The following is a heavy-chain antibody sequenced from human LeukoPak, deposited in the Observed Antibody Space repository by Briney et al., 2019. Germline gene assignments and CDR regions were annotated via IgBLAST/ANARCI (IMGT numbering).Heavy chain of an antibody. CDR3: ARDRGSGYYYVQNWFDP. CDR1: GYDFISYG. CDR2: INAGNGNT. J-gene: IGHJ5*02. Sequence: ASVKVSCKASGYDFISYGVDWVRQAPGQRLEWMGWINAGNGNTKYSQKFQGRVTITRDTSASTAYMELSSLRSEDTAVYYCARDRGSGYYYVQNWFDPWGQGTLVTVSS. V-gene: IGHV1-3*01. D-gene: IGHD3-22*01.